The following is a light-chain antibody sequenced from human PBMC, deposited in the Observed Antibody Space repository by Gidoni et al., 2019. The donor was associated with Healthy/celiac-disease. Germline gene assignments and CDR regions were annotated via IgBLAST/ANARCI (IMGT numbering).Light chain of an antibody. CDR3: QQSYSTPLT. CDR2: PAS. V-gene: IGKV1-39*01. CDR1: QSMISY. J-gene: IGKJ4*01. Sequence: DIPMTQSPSSLSASVGDRVTITCRASQSMISYFNWYQQKPGKAPKLLIYPASSLQSGVPSRFSGSGSATDYTLTISSLQPEDFATYYCQQSYSTPLTFGGGTKVEIK.